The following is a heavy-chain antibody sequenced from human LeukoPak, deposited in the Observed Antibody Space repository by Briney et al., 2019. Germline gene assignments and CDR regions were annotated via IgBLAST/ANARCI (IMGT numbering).Heavy chain of an antibody. J-gene: IGHJ6*03. CDR2: IYYSGST. CDR1: GGSISSYY. CDR3: ARDKRAYYYYMDV. V-gene: IGHV4-59*01. Sequence: SETLSLTCTVSGGSISSYYWSWIRQPPGKGLEWIGYIYYSGSTNYDPSLKSRVTISVDTSKNQFSLKLSSVTAADTAVYYCARDKRAYYYYMDVWGKGTTVTVSS.